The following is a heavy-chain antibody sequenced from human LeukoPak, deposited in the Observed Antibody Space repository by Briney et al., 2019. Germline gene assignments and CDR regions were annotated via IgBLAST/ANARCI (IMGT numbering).Heavy chain of an antibody. D-gene: IGHD3-10*01. V-gene: IGHV3-53*01. Sequence: PGGSLRLSCAASGFTVSNKYMSWVRQAPGKGLEWVAVIYSGGSTYYADSVKGRFAIPRDNSKNTLYLQMNSLRAEDTAVYYCARLGSDAFDIWGQGTMVTVSS. CDR3: ARLGSDAFDI. J-gene: IGHJ3*02. CDR2: IYSGGST. CDR1: GFTVSNKY.